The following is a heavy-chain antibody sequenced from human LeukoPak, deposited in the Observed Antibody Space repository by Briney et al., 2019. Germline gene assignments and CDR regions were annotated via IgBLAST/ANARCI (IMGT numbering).Heavy chain of an antibody. Sequence: SQTLSLTCTVSGGSISSGSYYWSWIRQPAGKGLEWIGRIYTSGSTNYNPSLKSRVTISVDTSKNQFSLKLSSVTAADTAVYYCARGREWELLSLWGQGTLVTVSS. J-gene: IGHJ4*02. CDR1: GGSISSGSYY. CDR2: IYTSGST. V-gene: IGHV4-61*02. CDR3: ARGREWELLSL. D-gene: IGHD1-26*01.